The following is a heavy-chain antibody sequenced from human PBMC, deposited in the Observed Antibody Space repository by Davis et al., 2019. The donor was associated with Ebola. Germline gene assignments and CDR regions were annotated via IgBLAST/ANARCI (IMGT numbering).Heavy chain of an antibody. Sequence: ASVKVSCKASGYTFTSYYMHWVRQAPGQGLEWMGIINPSGGSTSYAQKFQGRVTMTRDTSTSTVYMELSSLRSEDTAVYYCARDLVQGVIFYYGMDVWGQGTTVTVSS. J-gene: IGHJ6*02. CDR2: INPSGGST. CDR1: GYTFTSYY. D-gene: IGHD3-10*01. CDR3: ARDLVQGVIFYYGMDV. V-gene: IGHV1-46*01.